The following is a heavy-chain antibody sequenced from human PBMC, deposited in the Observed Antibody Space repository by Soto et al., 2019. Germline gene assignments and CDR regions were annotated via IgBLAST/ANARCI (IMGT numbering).Heavy chain of an antibody. J-gene: IGHJ4*02. CDR2: INPNSGDT. D-gene: IGHD4-17*01. CDR3: ARDGQYGDYGYYFDY. V-gene: IGHV1-2*02. Sequence: QVQLVQSGAEVKKPGASVKVSCKASGYTFTAYYMHWVRQAPGQGLEWMGWINPNSGDTHYTQRFRGRVTLTRDTSITTAYMELNSLTSDDTAVYYCARDGQYGDYGYYFDYWGQGTLVTVSS. CDR1: GYTFTAYY.